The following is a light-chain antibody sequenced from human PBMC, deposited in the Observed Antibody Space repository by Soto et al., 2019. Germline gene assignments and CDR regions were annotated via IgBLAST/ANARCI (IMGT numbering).Light chain of an antibody. V-gene: IGLV2-14*01. CDR3: SSYTSSSTPWV. CDR2: EVS. CDR1: SSDVGGYNY. Sequence: QSALTQPASVSGSPGQSITISFTGTSSDVGGYNYVSWYQQHPGKAPNLMIYEVSNLPTGLSNRFSGSKSGNTSSLTISGLQAEDEADYYCSSYTSSSTPWVFGGGTELTVL. J-gene: IGLJ3*02.